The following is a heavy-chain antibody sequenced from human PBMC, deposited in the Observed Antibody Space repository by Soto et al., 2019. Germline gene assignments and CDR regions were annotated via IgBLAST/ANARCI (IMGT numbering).Heavy chain of an antibody. CDR2: ISGSGGST. J-gene: IGHJ4*02. CDR3: AKDPLEIQLWPKYYFDY. D-gene: IGHD5-18*01. V-gene: IGHV3-23*01. Sequence: GSLRLSCAASGFTFSSYAMSWVHQAPGKGLEWVSAISGSGGSTYYADSVKGRFTISRDNSKNTLYLQMNSLRAEDTAVYYCAKDPLEIQLWPKYYFDYWGQGTLVTVSS. CDR1: GFTFSSYA.